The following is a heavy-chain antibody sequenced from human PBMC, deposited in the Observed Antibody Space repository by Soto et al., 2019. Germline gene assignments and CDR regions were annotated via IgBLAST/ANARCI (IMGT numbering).Heavy chain of an antibody. CDR2: IFDSGTT. J-gene: IGHJ5*02. V-gene: IGHV4-59*01. CDR1: GGSFSGYH. CDR3: ARAHGDFWFDP. Sequence: VELQEPGPGLVKPSETLSLTCTVSGGSFSGYHWAWIRQPPGKGLEWSGYIFDSGTTNFKSSLRGRVDISLDKFQNQFSLQLTSVTAADTAIYYCARAHGDFWFDPWGQGVLVSVSS.